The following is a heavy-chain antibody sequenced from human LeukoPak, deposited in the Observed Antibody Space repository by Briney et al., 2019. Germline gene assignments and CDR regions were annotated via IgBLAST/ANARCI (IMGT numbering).Heavy chain of an antibody. CDR1: GFTFSSYA. J-gene: IGHJ4*02. CDR3: AKKRSTVVKGTYYFDY. D-gene: IGHD4-23*01. V-gene: IGHV3-23*01. CDR2: ISGSGGST. Sequence: GGSLRLSCVASGFTFSSYAMSWVRQAPGKGLEWVSAISGSGGSTYYADSVKGRFTISRDNSKNTLYLQMNSLRAEDTAVYYCAKKRSTVVKGTYYFDYWGQGTLVTVSS.